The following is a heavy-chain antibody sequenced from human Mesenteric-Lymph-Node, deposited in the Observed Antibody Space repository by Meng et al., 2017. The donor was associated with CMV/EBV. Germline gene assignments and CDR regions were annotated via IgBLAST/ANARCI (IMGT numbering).Heavy chain of an antibody. Sequence: GSLRLSCTVSGGSISRFYWSWIRQPPGKGLEWIGYIYYSGSTNYNPSLKSRVIISVDTSKNQFSLKLSSVTAADTAVYYCARGGTIYNFDYWGQGTLVTVSS. J-gene: IGHJ4*02. CDR2: IYYSGST. V-gene: IGHV4-59*01. CDR3: ARGGTIYNFDY. D-gene: IGHD4/OR15-4a*01. CDR1: GGSISRFY.